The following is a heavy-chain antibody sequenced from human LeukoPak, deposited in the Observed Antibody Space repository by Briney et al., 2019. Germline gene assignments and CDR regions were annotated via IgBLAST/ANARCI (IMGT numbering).Heavy chain of an antibody. V-gene: IGHV3-66*04. J-gene: IGHJ4*02. Sequence: GGSLRLSCAASGFTVSTNYMSWVRQAPGKGLEWVSVIYSGGNTYYADSVKGRFTISRDNSKNTLFLQMNSLRAEDTAVYYCVRRVVTDFYFDYWGQGTLVTVSS. CDR1: GFTVSTNY. CDR3: VRRVVTDFYFDY. D-gene: IGHD3-3*01. CDR2: IYSGGNT.